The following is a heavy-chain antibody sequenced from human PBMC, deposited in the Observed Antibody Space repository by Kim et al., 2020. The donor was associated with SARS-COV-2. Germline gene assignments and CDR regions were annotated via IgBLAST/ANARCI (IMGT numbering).Heavy chain of an antibody. D-gene: IGHD2-15*01. CDR3: ARDVSGGPNWFDP. J-gene: IGHJ5*02. V-gene: IGHV3-66*01. Sequence: YADSVKRRFTTSRDKSKNTLYLQMSSLRAEDTAVYYCARDVSGGPNWFDPWGQGTLVTVSS.